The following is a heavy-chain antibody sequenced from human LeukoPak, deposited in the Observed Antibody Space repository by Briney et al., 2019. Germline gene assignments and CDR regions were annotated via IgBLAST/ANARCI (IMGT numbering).Heavy chain of an antibody. V-gene: IGHV3-23*01. CDR3: AKDNGYCTSTSCFLEY. D-gene: IGHD2-2*03. Sequence: GGSLRLSYVASGFTFNSYAMSWVRQAPGKGLEWVSAISGSGGSTYYADYVKGRFTISRDNSKSTLYLQMSSLGAEDTALYYCAKDNGYCTSTSCFLEYWGQGTLVTVSS. CDR2: ISGSGGST. CDR1: GFTFNSYA. J-gene: IGHJ4*02.